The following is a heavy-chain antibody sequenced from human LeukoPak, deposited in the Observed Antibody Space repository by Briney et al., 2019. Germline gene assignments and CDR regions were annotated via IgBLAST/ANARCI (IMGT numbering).Heavy chain of an antibody. CDR3: ARGRDGYNSDAFDI. CDR2: ISSSSNYI. Sequence: PGGSLRLSCAASGFTFSTYSMNWVRQAPGKGVEWVSSISSSSNYIYYADSVRGRFTISRDNAKNSLFLQMNSLRAEDTAVYYCARGRDGYNSDAFDIWGQGTMVTVSS. CDR1: GFTFSTYS. D-gene: IGHD5-24*01. J-gene: IGHJ3*02. V-gene: IGHV3-21*01.